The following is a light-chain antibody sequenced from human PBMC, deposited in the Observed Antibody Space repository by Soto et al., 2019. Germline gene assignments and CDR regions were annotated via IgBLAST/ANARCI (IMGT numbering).Light chain of an antibody. CDR1: TGAVTSGNY. CDR2: TTN. V-gene: IGLV7-43*01. J-gene: IGLJ2*01. Sequence: QTVVTQEPSLTVSPGGTVTLTCASSTGAVTSGNYPSWFQQKPGQAPRTPIYTTNSRHSWTPARFSGSLLGGKAALTLSGVQPEDEADYYCLLYYGGAHLVFGGGTKLTVL. CDR3: LLYYGGAHLV.